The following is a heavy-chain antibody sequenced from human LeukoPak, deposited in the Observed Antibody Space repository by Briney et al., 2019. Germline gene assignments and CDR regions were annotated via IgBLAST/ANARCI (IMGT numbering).Heavy chain of an antibody. CDR3: ASLRLIDY. V-gene: IGHV1-2*02. D-gene: IGHD3-16*01. CDR2: INPNSGIT. Sequence: ASVKVSCKASGYTFIGYYMHWVRQAPGQGLEWMGCINPNSGITNYAQKFQGRVTMTRDTSITTAYMELSGLRSDDTAVYYCASLRLIDYWGQGTLVTVSS. J-gene: IGHJ4*02. CDR1: GYTFIGYY.